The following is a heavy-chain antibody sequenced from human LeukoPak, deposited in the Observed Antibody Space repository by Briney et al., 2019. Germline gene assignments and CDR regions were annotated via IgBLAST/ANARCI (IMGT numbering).Heavy chain of an antibody. D-gene: IGHD3-22*01. CDR1: GFTFSSYA. CDR2: ISGSGGST. J-gene: IGHJ4*02. Sequence: SGGSLRLSCAASGFTFSSYAMHWVRQAPGKGLEWVSGISGSGGSTYYADSMKGRFTISRDNSKNTLYLQMNSLRAEDTAVYYCAKGLGSSGYYYSPFDSWGQGTLVTVSS. V-gene: IGHV3-23*01. CDR3: AKGLGSSGYYYSPFDS.